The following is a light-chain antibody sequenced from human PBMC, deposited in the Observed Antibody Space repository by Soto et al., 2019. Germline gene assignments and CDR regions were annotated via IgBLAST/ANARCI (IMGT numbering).Light chain of an antibody. J-gene: IGLJ2*01. V-gene: IGLV2-14*01. CDR3: GAYTGSTLGI. CDR2: EVI. CDR1: SSDVGGYNY. Sequence: QSALTQPASVSGSPGQSITISCTGTSSDVGGYNYVSWYQQHPGKAPKLMIYEVIHRPSGVSDRFSGSKSGNTASLTISGLQPEDEADYYCGAYTGSTLGIFGGGTKVTVL.